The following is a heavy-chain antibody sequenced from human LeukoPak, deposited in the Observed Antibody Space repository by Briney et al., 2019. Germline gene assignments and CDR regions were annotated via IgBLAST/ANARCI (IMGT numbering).Heavy chain of an antibody. Sequence: GRSLRLSWAASGFTVTSTYMSWVRQAPGKWLEWLLVIYSGGSTYYADSVKGRLPISRDNSKNTLYLQKNTLRAEDTAVYYCARGGEDDAFDIWGQGTMVTVSS. CDR3: ARGGEDDAFDI. J-gene: IGHJ3*02. V-gene: IGHV3-53*01. D-gene: IGHD2-21*01. CDR1: GFTVTSTY. CDR2: IYSGGST.